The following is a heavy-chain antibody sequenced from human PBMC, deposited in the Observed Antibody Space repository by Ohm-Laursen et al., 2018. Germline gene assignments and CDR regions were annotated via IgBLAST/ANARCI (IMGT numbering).Heavy chain of an antibody. Sequence: SLRLSCAASGFTFADYAMHWVWQAPGKGLEWVSGISWNSGGIGYAESVKGRFTISRDNAKKSLYLQMNSLRPEDTGLYYCAKEVGSSADYWGQGTLVTVSS. V-gene: IGHV3-9*01. CDR3: AKEVGSSADY. CDR1: GFTFADYA. D-gene: IGHD6-19*01. CDR2: ISWNSGGI. J-gene: IGHJ4*02.